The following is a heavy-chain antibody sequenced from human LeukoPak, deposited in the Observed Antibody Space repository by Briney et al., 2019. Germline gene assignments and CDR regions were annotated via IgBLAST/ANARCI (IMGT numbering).Heavy chain of an antibody. V-gene: IGHV3-48*03. CDR3: ARGLMVYAIFDY. CDR1: GFTFSSYE. CDR2: ISSSGSTI. J-gene: IGHJ4*02. D-gene: IGHD2-8*01. Sequence: PGGSLRLSCAASGFTFSSYEMNWVRQAPGEGLEWVSYISSSGSTIYYADSVKGRFTISRDNAKNSLYLQMNSLRAEDTAVYYCARGLMVYAIFDYWGQGTLVTVSS.